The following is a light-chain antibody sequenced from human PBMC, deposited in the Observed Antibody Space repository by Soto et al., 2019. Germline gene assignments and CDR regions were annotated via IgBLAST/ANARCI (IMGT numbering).Light chain of an antibody. Sequence: DIQMTQSPSSLSASVGDRVTITCRASQDISNYLAWYQQKPGKVPKLLIYAASTLQSGVPSRFSGSGSGTDFTLTISSLQPEDVATYYCQKYNSAPRITFGQGTRLEIK. V-gene: IGKV1-27*01. CDR3: QKYNSAPRIT. CDR1: QDISNY. CDR2: AAS. J-gene: IGKJ5*01.